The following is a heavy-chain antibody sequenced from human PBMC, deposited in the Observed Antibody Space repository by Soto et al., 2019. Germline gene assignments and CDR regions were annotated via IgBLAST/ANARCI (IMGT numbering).Heavy chain of an antibody. V-gene: IGHV3-48*01. D-gene: IGHD6-25*01. Sequence: GGSLRLSCAASGFTFSSYSMNWVRQAPGKGLEWVSYISSSSSTIYYADSVKGRFTISRDNAKNSLYLQMNSLRAEDTAVYYCARDRRAARHDYWGQGTLVTVSS. CDR2: ISSSSSTI. J-gene: IGHJ4*02. CDR3: ARDRRAARHDY. CDR1: GFTFSSYS.